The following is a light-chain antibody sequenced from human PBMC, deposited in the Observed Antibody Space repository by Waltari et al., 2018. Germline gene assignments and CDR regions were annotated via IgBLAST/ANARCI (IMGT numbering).Light chain of an antibody. CDR3: NSRHIAGDRFV. CDR1: SLRTYY. Sequence: SSELTQDPAVSVALRQTVKIACQGDSLRTYYASWYQQKPGQAPILVMYGQNKRPSGIPNRFSGSRSGNTSSLTINGAQAEDEADYYCNSRHIAGDRFVFGPGTKVTVL. V-gene: IGLV3-19*01. CDR2: GQN. J-gene: IGLJ1*01.